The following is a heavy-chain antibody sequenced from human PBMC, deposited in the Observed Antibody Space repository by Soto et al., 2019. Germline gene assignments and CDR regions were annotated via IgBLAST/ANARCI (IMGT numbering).Heavy chain of an antibody. D-gene: IGHD2-15*01. J-gene: IGHJ5*02. CDR2: TYYRSKWYK. V-gene: IGHV6-1*01. CDR3: ARTVGWLDP. Sequence: SHTLSLTCAISGYSVSSNSAAWNLIRQSPSRGLEWLGRTYYRSKWYKEYAPSVKSRITINPDTSKNQFSLQLNSVSPEDTAVYYCARTVGWLDPWGQGTLVTVSS. CDR1: GYSVSSNSAA.